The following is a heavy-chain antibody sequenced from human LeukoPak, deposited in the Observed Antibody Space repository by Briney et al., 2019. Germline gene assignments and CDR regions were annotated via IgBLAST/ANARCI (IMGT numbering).Heavy chain of an antibody. J-gene: IGHJ4*02. CDR1: GFTFSSYG. CDR3: AKDSLVDTAMVNY. CDR2: IRYDGSNK. V-gene: IGHV3-30*02. Sequence: PGGSLRLSCAASGFTFSSYGMHWVRQAPGKGLEWVAFIRYDGSNKYYADSVKGRFTISRDNSKNTPYLQMNSLRAEDTAVYYCAKDSLVDTAMVNYWGQGTLVTVSS. D-gene: IGHD5-18*01.